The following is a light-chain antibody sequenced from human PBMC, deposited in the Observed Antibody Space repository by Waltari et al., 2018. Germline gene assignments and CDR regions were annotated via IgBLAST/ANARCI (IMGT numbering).Light chain of an antibody. J-gene: IGKJ3*01. CDR2: KAS. CDR3: QQYNSYHIFT. Sequence: DIQMTQSPSTLSASIGARVTITCRASQNINSWLAWYQQKPGKAPKLLIYKASSLETGVPSRFSGSESGTEFTLTINSLQPDDFATYYCQQYNSYHIFTFGPGTKVEI. V-gene: IGKV1-5*03. CDR1: QNINSW.